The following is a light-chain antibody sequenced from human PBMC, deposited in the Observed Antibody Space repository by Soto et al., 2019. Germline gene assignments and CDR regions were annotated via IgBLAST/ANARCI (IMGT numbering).Light chain of an antibody. CDR3: QQRSNWPLT. CDR1: QSVSSY. CDR2: DAS. V-gene: IGKV3-11*01. J-gene: IGKJ4*01. Sequence: EIVLTQSPATLSLYPGERGTIYCRASQSVSSYLAWYQQKPGQAPRLLIYDASNRATGIPARFSGSGSGTDFTLTISSLEPEDFAVYYCQQRSNWPLTFGGGTKVDI.